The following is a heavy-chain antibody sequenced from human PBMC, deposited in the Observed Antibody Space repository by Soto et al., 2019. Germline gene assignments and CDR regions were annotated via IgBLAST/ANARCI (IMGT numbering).Heavy chain of an antibody. CDR2: VFYGGST. CDR1: GASMNNNY. V-gene: IGHV4-59*01. D-gene: IGHD5-18*01. J-gene: IGHJ4*02. CDR3: ASDADTGMTT. Sequence: PSETLSLTCTVSGASMNNNYWSWIRQPPGKGLEWIGYVFYGGSTTYSPSLRSRVTISVDTSKNQFSLKVNPVTAADTAVYYCASDADTGMTTWGQGILVTVSS.